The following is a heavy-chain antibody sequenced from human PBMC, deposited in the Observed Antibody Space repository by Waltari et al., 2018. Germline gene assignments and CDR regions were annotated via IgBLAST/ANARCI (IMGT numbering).Heavy chain of an antibody. V-gene: IGHV4-34*01. CDR1: GGSFSGYY. D-gene: IGHD5-12*01. CDR2: INHSGST. J-gene: IGHJ4*02. Sequence: QVQLQQWGAGLLKPSETLSLTCAVYGGSFSGYYWSWIRQPPGKGLEWIGEINHSGSTHDTPSLKCRVTISVDTSKNQFSLKLISVTAADTAVYYCASSVSGYEFDYWGQGTLVTVSS. CDR3: ASSVSGYEFDY.